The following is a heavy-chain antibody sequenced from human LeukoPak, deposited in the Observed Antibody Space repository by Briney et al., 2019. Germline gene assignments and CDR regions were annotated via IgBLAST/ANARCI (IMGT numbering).Heavy chain of an antibody. CDR2: IYYSGST. V-gene: IGHV4-59*08. Sequence: SQTLSLTCTVSGGSISSYNWSWIRQPPRKGLEWIGYIYYSGSTNSNPSLKSRVTISVDTSKNQFSLKLSSVTAADTAVYYCARWGESRYFNYWGQGTLVTVSS. CDR3: ARWGESRYFNY. D-gene: IGHD3-16*01. CDR1: GGSISSYN. J-gene: IGHJ4*02.